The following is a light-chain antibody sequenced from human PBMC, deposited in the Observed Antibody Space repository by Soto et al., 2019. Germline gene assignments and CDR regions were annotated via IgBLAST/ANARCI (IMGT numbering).Light chain of an antibody. V-gene: IGLV1-40*01. CDR2: DNS. Sequence: QSVLTQPSSVSGAPGQRVTISCTGSSSNIGAGYDVHWYQQLPGTAPKLLIYDNSNRPSGVPDRCSGSKSGTSASLAITGLQAEDEADYYCQSYDRSLSGSRVFGTGTKLTVL. CDR1: SSNIGAGYD. J-gene: IGLJ1*01. CDR3: QSYDRSLSGSRV.